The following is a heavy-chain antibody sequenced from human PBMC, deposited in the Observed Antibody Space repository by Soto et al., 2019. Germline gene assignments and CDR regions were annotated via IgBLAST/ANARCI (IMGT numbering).Heavy chain of an antibody. V-gene: IGHV3-7*01. CDR2: IKPDGSEH. D-gene: IGHD1-20*01. Sequence: EVQLVESGGGLVQPGGSLRLSCAASEFTFDKYYMTWVRQAPGKGPEWVANIKPDGSEHCYVDSVKGRFTISRDNANNSLYLQMNSLRAEDTAVYFCARGNWNYYYGFDVWGQGTTVTVSS. CDR3: ARGNWNYYYGFDV. J-gene: IGHJ6*02. CDR1: EFTFDKYY.